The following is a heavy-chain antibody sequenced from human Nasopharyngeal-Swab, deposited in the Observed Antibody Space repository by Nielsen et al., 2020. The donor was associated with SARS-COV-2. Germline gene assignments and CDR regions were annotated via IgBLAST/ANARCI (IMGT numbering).Heavy chain of an antibody. D-gene: IGHD6-19*01. CDR2: IYGGDST. J-gene: IGHJ4*02. V-gene: IGHV3-53*04. CDR1: GFTVSSNY. Sequence: GESLKISCAVSGFTVSSNYMSWVRQAPGKGLEWVSVIYGGDSTYYADSVGGRFTVTRHISENTLYLQMNSLRAEDTAVYYCASSPSRGWYEYHLDNWGQGTLVTVSS. CDR3: ASSPSRGWYEYHLDN.